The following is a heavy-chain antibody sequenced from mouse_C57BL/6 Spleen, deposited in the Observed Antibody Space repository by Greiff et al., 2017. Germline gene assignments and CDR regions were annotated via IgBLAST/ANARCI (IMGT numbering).Heavy chain of an antibody. CDR3: ARAYYSNIFDY. D-gene: IGHD2-5*01. Sequence: VQLQQPGAELVMPGASVKLSCKASGYTFTSYWMHWVKQRPGQGLEWIGEIDPSDSYTNYNQKFKGKSTLTVDKSSSTAYMQLSSLTSEDSAVYYCARAYYSNIFDYWGQGTTLTVSS. CDR2: IDPSDSYT. V-gene: IGHV1-69*01. J-gene: IGHJ2*01. CDR1: GYTFTSYW.